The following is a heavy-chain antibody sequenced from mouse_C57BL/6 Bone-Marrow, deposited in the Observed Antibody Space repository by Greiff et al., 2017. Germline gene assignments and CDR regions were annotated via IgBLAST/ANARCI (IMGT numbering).Heavy chain of an antibody. D-gene: IGHD2-5*01. CDR1: GYTFTDYE. CDR2: IDPETGGT. V-gene: IGHV1-15*01. J-gene: IGHJ4*01. Sequence: LVESGAELVRPGASVTLSCKASGYTFTDYEMHWVKQTPVHGLEWIGAIDPETGGTAYNQKFKGKAILTADKSSSTAYMELRSLTSEDSAVYYCTRVGVFYHSNYGARDYWGQRTSVTGSS. CDR3: TRVGVFYHSNYGARDY.